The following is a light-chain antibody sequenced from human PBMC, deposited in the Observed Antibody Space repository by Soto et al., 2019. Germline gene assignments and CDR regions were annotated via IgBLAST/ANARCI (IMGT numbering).Light chain of an antibody. CDR3: QKYGSVPLT. V-gene: IGKV3-20*01. J-gene: IGKJ4*01. CDR1: QSVSTSY. Sequence: IVLTQSPGTLSLSPGERATLSCRARQSVSTSYLAWYQQKPGQAPRLLIYGASSRATGIPDRFRSSGSGADFTLTISRLEPDDFAVYYCQKYGSVPLTFGGGTKVEIK. CDR2: GAS.